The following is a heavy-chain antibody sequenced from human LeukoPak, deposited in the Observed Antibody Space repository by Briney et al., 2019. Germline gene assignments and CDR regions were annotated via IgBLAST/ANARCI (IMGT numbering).Heavy chain of an antibody. V-gene: IGHV4-4*07. CDR1: GGSISNYY. Sequence: SETLSLTCSVSGGSISNYYWSWIRQPAGKGLEWIGRIYTSGSTNYNPSLKGRVTMSVDTSKNQFSLRLSSVTAADTAVYYCARGGRQPQGPIAAAYAFGYFDLWGRGTLVTVSS. D-gene: IGHD6-13*01. CDR2: IYTSGST. J-gene: IGHJ2*01. CDR3: ARGGRQPQGPIAAAYAFGYFDL.